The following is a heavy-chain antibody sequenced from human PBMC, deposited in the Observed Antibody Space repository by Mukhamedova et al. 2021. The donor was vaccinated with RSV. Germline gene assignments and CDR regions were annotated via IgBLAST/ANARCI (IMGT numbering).Heavy chain of an antibody. D-gene: IGHD3-10*01. J-gene: IGHJ6*02. Sequence: RVHGGTTEYAASVKGRFTISRDDSQSIAYLQMNSLKTEDTAVYYCTRTVRDAGYYYGMDVCGQWTTVTVSS. CDR2: RVHGGTT. CDR3: TRTVRDAGYYYGMDV. V-gene: IGHV3-49*02.